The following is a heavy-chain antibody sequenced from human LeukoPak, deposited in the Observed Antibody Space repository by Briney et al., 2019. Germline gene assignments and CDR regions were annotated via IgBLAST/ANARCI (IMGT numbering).Heavy chain of an antibody. CDR1: GGSISSYY. J-gene: IGHJ4*02. Sequence: PLETLSLTCTVSGGSISSYYWSWIRQPPGKGLEWIGYIYYSGSTNYNPSLKSRVTISVDTSKNQFSLKLSSVTAADTAVYYCARVGYDYVWGSYRPDFFDYWGQGTLVTVSS. CDR2: IYYSGST. V-gene: IGHV4-59*01. D-gene: IGHD3-16*02. CDR3: ARVGYDYVWGSYRPDFFDY.